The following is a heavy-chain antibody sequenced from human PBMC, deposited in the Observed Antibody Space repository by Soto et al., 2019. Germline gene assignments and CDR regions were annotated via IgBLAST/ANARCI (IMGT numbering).Heavy chain of an antibody. V-gene: IGHV1-8*01. CDR1: GYTFTSYD. J-gene: IGHJ6*03. Sequence: GASVKVSCKASGYTFTSYDINWVRQATGQGLEWMGWMNPNSGNTGYAQKFQGRVTMTRNTSISTAYMELSSLRSEDTAVYYCASTNYTPSLKSRVTISVDTSKNQFSLKLSSVTAADTAVYYCARDKLYIVVANQRQGGYYYYYYMDVWGKGTTVTVSS. D-gene: IGHD3-10*01. CDR2: MNPNSGNT. CDR3: ASTNYTPSLKSRVTISVDTSKNQFSLKLSSVTAADTAVYYCARDKLYIVVANQRQGGYYYYYYMDV.